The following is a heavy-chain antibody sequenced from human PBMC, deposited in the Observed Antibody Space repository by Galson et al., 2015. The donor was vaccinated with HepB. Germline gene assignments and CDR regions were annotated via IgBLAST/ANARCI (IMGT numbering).Heavy chain of an antibody. CDR3: AKDVIWFGELDPVNDY. Sequence: SLRLSCAASGFTFSSYAMSWVRQAPGKGLEWVSAISGSGGSTYYADSVKGRFTISRDNSKNTLYLQMNSLRAEDTAVYYCAKDVIWFGELDPVNDYWGQGTLVTVSS. CDR2: ISGSGGST. CDR1: GFTFSSYA. D-gene: IGHD3-10*01. J-gene: IGHJ4*02. V-gene: IGHV3-23*01.